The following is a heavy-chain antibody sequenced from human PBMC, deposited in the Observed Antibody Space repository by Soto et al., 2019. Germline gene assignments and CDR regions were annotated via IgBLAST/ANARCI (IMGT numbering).Heavy chain of an antibody. D-gene: IGHD6-13*01. V-gene: IGHV3-23*01. CDR2: ISGSGGST. Sequence: GGSLRLSCAASGFTFSSYAMSWVRQAPGKGLEWVSAISGSGGSTYYADSVKGRFTISRDNSKNTLYLQMNSLRAEDTAVYYCAKDGFTPRYSSSWYKGYFDYWGQGTLVTVSS. CDR1: GFTFSSYA. J-gene: IGHJ4*02. CDR3: AKDGFTPRYSSSWYKGYFDY.